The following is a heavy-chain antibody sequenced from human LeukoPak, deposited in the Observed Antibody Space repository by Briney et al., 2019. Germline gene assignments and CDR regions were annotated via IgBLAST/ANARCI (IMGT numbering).Heavy chain of an antibody. J-gene: IGHJ4*02. D-gene: IGHD2-2*01. CDR3: ARLPAYCSSTSCYYDY. CDR1: GLTFSSYS. V-gene: IGHV3-48*04. CDR2: ISSASGSI. Sequence: LAGGSLRLSCAASGLTFSSYSMNWVRQAPGKGLEWVSYISSASGSIYYADSVKGRFTISRDNAKNSLFLQMNSLRAEDTAVYYCARLPAYCSSTSCYYDYWGQGTLVTVSS.